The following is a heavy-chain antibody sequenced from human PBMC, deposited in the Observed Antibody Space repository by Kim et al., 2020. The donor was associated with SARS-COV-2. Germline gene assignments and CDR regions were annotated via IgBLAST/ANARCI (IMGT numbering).Heavy chain of an antibody. V-gene: IGHV3-74*01. Sequence: GGSLRLSCAASGFTFSSYWMHWVRQAPGKGLVWVSRINSDGTITTYADSVQGRFTISRDNAKNTLYLQMDSLRAEDTAVYYCARWGSGYNYWGQGTLVTVSS. D-gene: IGHD6-13*01. CDR1: GFTFSSYW. J-gene: IGHJ4*02. CDR3: ARWGSGYNY. CDR2: INSDGTIT.